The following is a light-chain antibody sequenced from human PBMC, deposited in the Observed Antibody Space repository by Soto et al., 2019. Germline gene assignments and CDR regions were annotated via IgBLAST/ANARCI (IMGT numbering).Light chain of an antibody. CDR3: MQRRDWPPLT. CDR1: QSVSSY. CDR2: DAS. J-gene: IGKJ4*02. Sequence: EIVLTQSPATLYLSPGERATLSCRASQSVSSYLAWYQQKPGQAPRLLIYDASNRATGTTARFSGSGSGNDLTLTISSLEPEDFAVYYCMQRRDWPPLTFGGGTKVEIK. V-gene: IGKV3-11*01.